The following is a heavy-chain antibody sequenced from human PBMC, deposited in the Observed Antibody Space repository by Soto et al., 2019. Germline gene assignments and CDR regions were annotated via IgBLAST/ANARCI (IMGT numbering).Heavy chain of an antibody. J-gene: IGHJ5*01. Sequence: PSETLSLTCTVSGGSMSSGGYYWSWIRQHPGKGLEWIGYIYYSGSTYYNPSLKSRVTISVDTSKNQFSLKLSSVTAADTAVYYCSSYCSSSSSTXFYSRDQRTSVPVS. CDR1: GGSMSSGGYY. V-gene: IGHV4-31*02. CDR2: IYYSGST. D-gene: IGHD2-2*01. CDR3: SSYCSSSSSTXFYS.